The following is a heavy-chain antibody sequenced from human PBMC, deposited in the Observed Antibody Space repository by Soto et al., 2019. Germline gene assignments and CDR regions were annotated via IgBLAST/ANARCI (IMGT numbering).Heavy chain of an antibody. J-gene: IGHJ6*02. CDR3: GRDRDYCGGDCYRPHYYYGMDV. V-gene: IGHV1-18*04. CDR2: ISAYNGNT. D-gene: IGHD2-21*02. Sequence: QVQLVQSGAEVKKPGASVKVSCKASGYTFTSYGISWVRQAPGQGLEWMGWISAYNGNTNYAQKLQGRVTMTTDTSTSTAYMELGRLRSDDTALYYCGRDRDYCGGDCYRPHYYYGMDVWGQGTTVTVSS. CDR1: GYTFTSYG.